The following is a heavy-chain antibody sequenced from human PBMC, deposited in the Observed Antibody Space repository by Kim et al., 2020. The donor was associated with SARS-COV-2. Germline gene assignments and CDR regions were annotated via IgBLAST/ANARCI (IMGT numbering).Heavy chain of an antibody. D-gene: IGHD3-3*02. CDR3: ARDAPLAPYYYYGMDV. V-gene: IGHV3-21*01. CDR1: GFTFSSYS. CDR2: ISSSSSYI. Sequence: GGSLRLSCAASGFTFSSYSMNWVRQAPGMGLEWVSSISSSSSYIYYADSVKGRFTIPRDNAKNSLYLQMNSLRAEDTAVYYCARDAPLAPYYYYGMDVWGQGTTVTVSS. J-gene: IGHJ6*02.